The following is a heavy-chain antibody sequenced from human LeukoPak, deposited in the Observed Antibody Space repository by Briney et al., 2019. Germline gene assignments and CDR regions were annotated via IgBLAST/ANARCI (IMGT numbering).Heavy chain of an antibody. J-gene: IGHJ4*02. CDR1: GDSISGYY. CDR3: ARVVVRGGYYRTGPFDY. Sequence: SETLSLTCNVSGDSISGYYWGWIRQPPGKGLEWIGCIINSGDIDYDPALQGRVTISADTSKNHLSLKLTSVTAADTAIYYCARVVVRGGYYRTGPFDYWGQGTRVTVSS. CDR2: IINSGDI. V-gene: IGHV4-4*09. D-gene: IGHD1-14*01.